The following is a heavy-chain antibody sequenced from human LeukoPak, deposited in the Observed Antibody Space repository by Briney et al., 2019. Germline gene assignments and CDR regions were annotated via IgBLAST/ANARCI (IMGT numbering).Heavy chain of an antibody. J-gene: IGHJ4*02. V-gene: IGHV3-23*01. Sequence: GGSLRLSCAASGFTFSTYAMSWVRQAPGKGLEWVSALSPSGGITYYEDSVKGRFTISRDSSKNTLYLQMNSLRAEDTAVYYCAKGVNYFVLEYWGQGSLVTVSS. D-gene: IGHD3-10*02. CDR2: LSPSGGIT. CDR3: AKGVNYFVLEY. CDR1: GFTFSTYA.